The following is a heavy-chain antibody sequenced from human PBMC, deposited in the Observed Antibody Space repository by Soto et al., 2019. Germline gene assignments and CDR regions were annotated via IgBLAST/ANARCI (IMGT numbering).Heavy chain of an antibody. CDR1: GYTFRSYG. V-gene: IGHV1-18*04. J-gene: IGHJ3*02. CDR2: ISAYNGNT. Sequence: GASVKVSCKASGYTFRSYGVSWVRQAPGQGLEWMGWISAYNGNTNYAQKFRGRVTMTRDTSTSTAYMELRSLRSDDTAMYYCATTPRGNFRPNDALDIWGQGTMVTVSS. CDR3: ATTPRGNFRPNDALDI. D-gene: IGHD1-7*01.